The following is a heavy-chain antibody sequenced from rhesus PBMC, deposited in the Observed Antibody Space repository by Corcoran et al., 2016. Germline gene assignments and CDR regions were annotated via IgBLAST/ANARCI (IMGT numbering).Heavy chain of an antibody. Sequence: QESGPGLLKPSETLSLTCTVSGGSISGYFWRWVRQSPGKGLEGSGNIYPNNGATNYSPSLNGRVTLARDTSKGQFSLRLTSVTAADTAIYYCLRESEDTDWNNRFDVGGPGLLVTVSS. V-gene: IGHV4-81*01. CDR1: GGSISGYF. D-gene: IGHD1-26*01. J-gene: IGHJ5-1*01. CDR3: LRESEDTDWNNRFDV. CDR2: IYPNNGAT.